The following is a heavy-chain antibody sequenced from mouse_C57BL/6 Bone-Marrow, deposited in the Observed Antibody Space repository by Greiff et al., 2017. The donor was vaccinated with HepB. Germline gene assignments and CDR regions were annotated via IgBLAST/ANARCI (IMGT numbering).Heavy chain of an antibody. CDR3: AREGDGYSYFDY. CDR2: ISYDGSN. J-gene: IGHJ2*01. Sequence: EVKLQESGPGLVKPSQSLSLTCSVTGYSITSGYYWNWIRQFPGNKLEWMGYISYDGSNNYNPSLKNRISITRDTSKNQFFLKLDSVTTEDTATYYCAREGDGYSYFDYWGQGTTLTVSS. V-gene: IGHV3-6*01. CDR1: GYSITSGYY. D-gene: IGHD2-3*01.